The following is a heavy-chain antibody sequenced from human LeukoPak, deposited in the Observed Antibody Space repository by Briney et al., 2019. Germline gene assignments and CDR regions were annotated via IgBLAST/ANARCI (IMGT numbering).Heavy chain of an antibody. CDR3: ARDGTGEYDYVWGSDLDY. J-gene: IGHJ4*02. D-gene: IGHD3-16*01. CDR1: GFTFSSYS. V-gene: IGHV3-48*04. Sequence: GGSLRLSCAAFGFTFSSYSMNWVRQAPGKGLEWVSYISSSSSTIYYADSVKGRFTISRDNAKNSLYLQMNSLRAEDTAVYYCARDGTGEYDYVWGSDLDYWGQGTLVTVSS. CDR2: ISSSSSTI.